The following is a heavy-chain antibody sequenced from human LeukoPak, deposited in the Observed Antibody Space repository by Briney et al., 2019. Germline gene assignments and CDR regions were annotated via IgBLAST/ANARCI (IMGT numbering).Heavy chain of an antibody. CDR1: GFTFSSYS. Sequence: GGSLRLSCAASGFTFSSYSMNWVRQAPGKGLEWVSYISSSSSTIYYADSVKGRFTISRDNAKNSLYLQMNSLRAEDTAVYYCARGGSSGYYWEERAFDIWGQGTMVTVSS. J-gene: IGHJ3*02. V-gene: IGHV3-48*04. CDR2: ISSSSSTI. D-gene: IGHD3-22*01. CDR3: ARGGSSGYYWEERAFDI.